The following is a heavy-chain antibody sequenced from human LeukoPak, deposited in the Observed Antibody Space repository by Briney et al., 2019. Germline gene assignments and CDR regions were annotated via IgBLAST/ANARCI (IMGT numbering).Heavy chain of an antibody. J-gene: IGHJ4*02. Sequence: SGTLSLTCTVSGGSISSGGYYWSWIRQPPGKGLEWIGEINHSGSTNYNPSLKSRVTISVDTSKNQFSLKPSSVTAADTAVYYCARGLGVPRYFDWLLQGSFDYWGQGTLVTVSS. CDR3: ARGLGVPRYFDWLLQGSFDY. CDR1: GGSISSGGYY. D-gene: IGHD3-9*01. CDR2: INHSGST. V-gene: IGHV4-39*07.